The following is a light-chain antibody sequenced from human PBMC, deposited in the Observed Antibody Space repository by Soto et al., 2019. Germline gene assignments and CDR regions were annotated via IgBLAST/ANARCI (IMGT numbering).Light chain of an antibody. Sequence: QSALTQPASVSWSPVQAITISCTGTSSDGGAYNFVSWHQQHPGNTPKLMIYNVYDRHSGISYRFSGSKSGNTASLTISGLQGEDEADYYCSAYTVSRTYVFGTGTKVTVL. V-gene: IGLV2-14*03. CDR1: SSDGGAYNF. CDR2: NVY. J-gene: IGLJ1*01. CDR3: SAYTVSRTYV.